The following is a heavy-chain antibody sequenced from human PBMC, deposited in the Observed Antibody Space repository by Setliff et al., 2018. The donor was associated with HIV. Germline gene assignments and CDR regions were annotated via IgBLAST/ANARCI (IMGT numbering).Heavy chain of an antibody. CDR1: GFTFDDYG. J-gene: IGHJ6*03. Sequence: GGSLRLSCAASGFTFDDYGMSWVRQAPGKGLEWVSGINWNGGSTGYADSVKGRFTISRDNAKNSLYLQMNSLRAEDTALYYCARAPGYYDSSGYYYGYYYYYMDVWGKGTTVTVSS. CDR3: ARAPGYYDSSGYYYGYYYYYMDV. D-gene: IGHD3-22*01. V-gene: IGHV3-20*04. CDR2: INWNGGST.